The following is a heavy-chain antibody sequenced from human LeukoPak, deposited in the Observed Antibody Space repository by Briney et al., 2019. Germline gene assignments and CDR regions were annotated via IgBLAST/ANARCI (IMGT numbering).Heavy chain of an antibody. CDR2: ISAYNGNT. V-gene: IGHV1-18*01. CDR3: ARSGSGYNPIDF. J-gene: IGHJ4*02. Sequence: ASVKVSCKTSGYTFTNYGITWVRQAPGQGLEWMGWISAYNGNTNYAQKFQGRVTMTTDTSTSTAYMELRSLRSDDTAVYYCARSGSGYNPIDFWGQGTRVTVSS. D-gene: IGHD5-12*01. CDR1: GYTFTNYG.